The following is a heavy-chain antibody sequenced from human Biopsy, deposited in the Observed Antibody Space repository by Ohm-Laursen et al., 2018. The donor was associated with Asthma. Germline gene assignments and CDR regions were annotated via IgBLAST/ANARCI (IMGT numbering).Heavy chain of an antibody. CDR3: ARAVDYSHYYGIDV. D-gene: IGHD3-10*01. J-gene: IGHJ6*02. CDR2: ISVYNGNT. Sequence: SVKVSCKTSGYTFNSAGITWVRQAPGQGLEWMGWISVYNGNTKVAQKLQGRVTMITDTSTSTAYMELRSLRSDNTAVYFCARAVDYSHYYGIDVWGQGTTVTVS. CDR1: GYTFNSAG. V-gene: IGHV1-18*01.